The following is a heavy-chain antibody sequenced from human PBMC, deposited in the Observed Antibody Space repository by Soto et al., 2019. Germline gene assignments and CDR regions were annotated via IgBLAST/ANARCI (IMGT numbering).Heavy chain of an antibody. CDR1: GGSISSSNW. V-gene: IGHV4-4*02. CDR2: IYHSGST. Sequence: QVQLQESGPGLVKPSGTLSLTCAVSGGSISSSNWWSWVRQPPGKGLEWIGEIYHSGSTNYNPSLXXRXAISVDKSKHQFSPKLSSVTAADTAVYYCARVSGSYYYGMDVWGQGTTVTVSS. CDR3: ARVSGSYYYGMDV. D-gene: IGHD1-26*01. J-gene: IGHJ6*02.